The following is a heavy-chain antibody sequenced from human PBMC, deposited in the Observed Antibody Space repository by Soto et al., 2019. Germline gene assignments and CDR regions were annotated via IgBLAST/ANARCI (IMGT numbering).Heavy chain of an antibody. D-gene: IGHD3-10*01. CDR2: ITSRRYGGTT. J-gene: IGHJ4*02. CDR3: SRLPREXSGEPPFDL. CDR1: GFTFGDYA. Sequence: GGSLRLSCSGSGFTFGDYALSWFRQAPGKGLEWVSFITSRRYGGTTHYAASVKGRFTISRDDSKSIAFLQMSSLKIEDTAMYYCSRLPREXSGEPPFDLWGPGTLVTVSS. V-gene: IGHV3-49*03.